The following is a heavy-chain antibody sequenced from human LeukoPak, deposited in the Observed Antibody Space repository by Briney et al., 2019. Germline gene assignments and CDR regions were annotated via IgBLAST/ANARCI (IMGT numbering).Heavy chain of an antibody. CDR3: ARDATYYDSSGFITGSHYYYGMDV. CDR2: ISFSSTHI. CDR1: GFTFSNAW. V-gene: IGHV3-21*01. Sequence: PGGSLRLSCAASGFTFSNAWMSWVRQAPGKGLEWVSSISFSSTHIYYADSIQGRFTISRDNAKNSLYLQMNSLRAEDTAVYYCARDATYYDSSGFITGSHYYYGMDVWGQGTTATVSS. J-gene: IGHJ6*02. D-gene: IGHD3-22*01.